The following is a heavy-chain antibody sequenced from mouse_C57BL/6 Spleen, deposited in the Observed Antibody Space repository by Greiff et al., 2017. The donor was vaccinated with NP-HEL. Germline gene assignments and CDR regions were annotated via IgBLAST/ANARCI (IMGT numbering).Heavy chain of an antibody. D-gene: IGHD2-4*01. CDR3: ARSDDYDAPFAY. CDR1: GYTFTSYW. CDR2: IDPSDSYT. Sequence: VQLQQPGAELVMPGASVKLSCKASGYTFTSYWMHWVKQRPGQGLEWIGEIDPSDSYTNYNQKFKGKSTLTVDKSSSTAYMQLSSLTSEDSAVYYCARSDDYDAPFAYWGQGTLVTVSA. V-gene: IGHV1-69*01. J-gene: IGHJ3*01.